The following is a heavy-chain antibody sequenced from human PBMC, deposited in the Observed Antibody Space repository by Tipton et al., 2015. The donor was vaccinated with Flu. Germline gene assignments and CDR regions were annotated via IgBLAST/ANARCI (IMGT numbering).Heavy chain of an antibody. CDR3: ARDSPSCGWLSAGFYYDYGMDV. J-gene: IGHJ6*02. D-gene: IGHD6-19*01. V-gene: IGHV1-2*02. CDR1: GYTFTGYY. Sequence: QVQLVQSGAEVKKPGASVKVSCKASGYTFTGYYMHWVRQAPGQGLEWMGWINPNSGGTNYAQKFQGRVTMTRDTSISTAYMELSRLRSDDTAVYYCARDSPSCGWLSAGFYYDYGMDVWGQGTTVTVSS. CDR2: INPNSGGT.